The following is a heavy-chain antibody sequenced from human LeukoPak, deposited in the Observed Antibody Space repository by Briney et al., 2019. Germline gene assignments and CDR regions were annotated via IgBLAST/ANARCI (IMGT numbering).Heavy chain of an antibody. J-gene: IGHJ4*02. D-gene: IGHD6-19*01. CDR1: RFSLTGYV. Sequence: GGALRHSCVASRFSLTGYVMNWVRPAPGKGLEWVSPICDSGGTIFYGDSVKGRFTISRDHSKNTLYLQMNSLRAEDTAVYYCAKVLGSRIAVSDPFDYWGQGTLVTVSS. CDR2: ICDSGGTI. V-gene: IGHV3-23*01. CDR3: AKVLGSRIAVSDPFDY.